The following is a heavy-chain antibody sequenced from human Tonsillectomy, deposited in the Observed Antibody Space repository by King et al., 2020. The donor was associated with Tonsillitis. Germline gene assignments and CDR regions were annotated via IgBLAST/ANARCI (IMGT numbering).Heavy chain of an antibody. D-gene: IGHD4-17*01. J-gene: IGHJ6*02. V-gene: IGHV3-21*01. Sequence: VQLVESGGGLVKPGGSLRLSCAASGFPFSSYTMNWVRQAPGKGLEWVANLNSGSTSIYYADSVRGRFTISRDNAKNSVFLQMNSLRGEDTAMYYCAKRHDYGDYGDYGMDVWGQGTTVIVSS. CDR2: LNSGSTSI. CDR3: AKRHDYGDYGDYGMDV. CDR1: GFPFSSYT.